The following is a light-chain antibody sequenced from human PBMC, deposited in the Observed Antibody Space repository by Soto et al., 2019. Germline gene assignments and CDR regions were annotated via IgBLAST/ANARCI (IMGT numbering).Light chain of an antibody. CDR1: QSISRS. J-gene: IGKJ3*01. CDR3: QQYNSYLLP. CDR2: DAS. V-gene: IGKV1-5*01. Sequence: DIQMTQSPSTLSASVGDRVTITCRASQSISRSLAWYQQKPGKAPNLLIYDASSLESGVPSRFSGSGFGTEFTLTISSLQPDDFATYYCQQYNSYLLPFGPGSNVDVK.